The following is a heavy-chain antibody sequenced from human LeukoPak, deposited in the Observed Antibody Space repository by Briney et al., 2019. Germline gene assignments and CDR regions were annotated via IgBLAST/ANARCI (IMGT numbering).Heavy chain of an antibody. D-gene: IGHD5-18*01. J-gene: IGHJ5*02. CDR1: GFTFSDYY. Sequence: GGSLRLSCAASGFTFSDYYMSWIRQAPGKGLEWVSYISSSGSTIYYADSVKGRFTISRDNAKNSLYLQMNSLRAEDTAVYYCLVDTAMVTGNWFDPWGRGTLVTVSS. CDR3: LVDTAMVTGNWFDP. CDR2: ISSSGSTI. V-gene: IGHV3-11*01.